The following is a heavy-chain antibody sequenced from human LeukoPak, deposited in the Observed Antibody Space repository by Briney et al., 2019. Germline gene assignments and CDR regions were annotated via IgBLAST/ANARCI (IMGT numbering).Heavy chain of an antibody. D-gene: IGHD3-22*01. CDR3: AKDGSITMMDYYYYYMDV. J-gene: IGHJ6*03. CDR1: GFTFSSYA. Sequence: GGSLRLSFASSGFTFSSYAMSWVRQAPGKGLEWVSAISGSGGSTYYADSVKGRFTISRDNSKNTLYLQMNSLRAEDTAVYYCAKDGSITMMDYYYYYMDVWGKGTTVTVSS. CDR2: ISGSGGST. V-gene: IGHV3-23*01.